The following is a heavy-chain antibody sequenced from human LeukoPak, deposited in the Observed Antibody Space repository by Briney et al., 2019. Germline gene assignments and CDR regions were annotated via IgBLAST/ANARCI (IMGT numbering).Heavy chain of an antibody. J-gene: IGHJ4*02. CDR2: ISSSGSTI. D-gene: IGHD3-22*01. Sequence: GGSLRLSCAASGFTFSDYYMSWIRQAPGKGLEWVSYISSSGSTIYYADSVKGRFTISRDNAKNSLYLQMNNLRAEDTAVYYCARDRYYDSSGYYGYWGQGTLVTVSS. CDR3: ARDRYYDSSGYYGY. CDR1: GFTFSDYY. V-gene: IGHV3-11*01.